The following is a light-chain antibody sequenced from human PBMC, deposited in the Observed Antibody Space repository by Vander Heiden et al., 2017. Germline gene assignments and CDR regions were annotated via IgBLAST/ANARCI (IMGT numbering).Light chain of an antibody. J-gene: IGKJ2*01. CDR1: QSLLHSNGYNY. V-gene: IGKV2-28*01. CDR2: LGS. Sequence: DIVMTQSPLSLPVTPGERASISCRSSQSLLHSNGYNYLDWYLQKPGQSPQLLIYLGSNRASGVSDRFSGSGSGTDFTLKISRVEAEDVGVYYCMQALQTPYTFGQGTKLEIK. CDR3: MQALQTPYT.